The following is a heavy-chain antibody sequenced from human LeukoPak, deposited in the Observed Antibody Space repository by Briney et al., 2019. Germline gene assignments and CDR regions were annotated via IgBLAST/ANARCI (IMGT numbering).Heavy chain of an antibody. CDR3: ARDKLGLGELSLYDQ. V-gene: IGHV1-2*02. D-gene: IGHD3-16*02. Sequence: ASVKVSCKASGYTFTGYYMHWVRQAPGQGLEWMGWLNPNSGGTKYAQRFQGRVTMTRDTSISTAYMELSRLRSDDTAMYYCARDKLGLGELSLYDQWGQGTLVTVFS. J-gene: IGHJ5*02. CDR1: GYTFTGYY. CDR2: LNPNSGGT.